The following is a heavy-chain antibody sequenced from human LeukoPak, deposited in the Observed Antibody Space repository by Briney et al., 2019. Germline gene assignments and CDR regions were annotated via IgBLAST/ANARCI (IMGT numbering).Heavy chain of an antibody. CDR3: AKWTGRSVGHNWFDP. V-gene: IGHV3-23*01. Sequence: GGSLRLSCAASGFTFSSYAMSWVRQAPGKGLEWVSAISGSGGSTYYADSVKGRFTISRDNSKNTLYLQMNSLRAEDTAVYYCAKWTGRSVGHNWFDPWGQGTLVTVSS. J-gene: IGHJ5*02. CDR2: ISGSGGST. CDR1: GFTFSSYA. D-gene: IGHD1-14*01.